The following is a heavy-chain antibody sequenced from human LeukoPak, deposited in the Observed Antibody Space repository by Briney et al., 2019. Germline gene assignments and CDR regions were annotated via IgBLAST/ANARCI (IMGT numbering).Heavy chain of an antibody. CDR2: IVVGSGNT. D-gene: IGHD5-12*01. J-gene: IGHJ4*02. CDR3: AKDPRGIVATAASFDY. Sequence: SVKVSCKASGFTFTSSAMQWVRQARGQRLEWIGWIVVGSGNTNYAQKFQERVTITRDMSTSTAYMELSSLRSEDTAVYYCAKDPRGIVATAASFDYWGQGTLVTVSS. V-gene: IGHV1-58*02. CDR1: GFTFTSSA.